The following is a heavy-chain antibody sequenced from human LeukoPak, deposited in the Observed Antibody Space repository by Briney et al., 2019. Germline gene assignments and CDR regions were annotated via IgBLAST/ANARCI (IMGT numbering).Heavy chain of an antibody. CDR3: ARGISYSGYESGDY. J-gene: IGHJ4*02. V-gene: IGHV1-69*13. CDR2: IIPIFGTA. CDR1: GGTFSSYA. D-gene: IGHD5-12*01. Sequence: GASVKVSCKASGGTFSSYAISWERQAPGQGLEWMGGIIPIFGTANYAQKFQGRVTITADESTSTAYMELSSLRSEDTAVYYCARGISYSGYESGDYWGQGTLVTVSS.